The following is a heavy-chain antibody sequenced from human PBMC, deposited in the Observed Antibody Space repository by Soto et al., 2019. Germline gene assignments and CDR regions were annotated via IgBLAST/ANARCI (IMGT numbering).Heavy chain of an antibody. CDR1: GFTVSSNY. Sequence: SCAASGFTVSSNYMSWVRQAPGKGLEWVSVIYSGDTIYYADSVKGRFTISRDNAKNLLYLQMKSLRAEDTAVYYCARSSTFYDYWGQGTPVTVSS. V-gene: IGHV3-66*01. CDR2: IYSGDTI. CDR3: ARSSTFYDY. D-gene: IGHD6-6*01. J-gene: IGHJ4*02.